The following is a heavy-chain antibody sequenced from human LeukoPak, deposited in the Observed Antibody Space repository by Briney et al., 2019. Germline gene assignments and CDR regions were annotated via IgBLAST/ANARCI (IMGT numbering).Heavy chain of an antibody. Sequence: GGSLRLSCSASGFTFSSYAMHWVRQAPGKGLEYVFAISSNGASTYYADSVKGRFTISRDNSKNTLYLQMSSLRAEDTAVYYCVKDSLGYSYGYYFDCWGQGTLVTVSS. CDR3: VKDSLGYSYGYYFDC. V-gene: IGHV3-64D*09. D-gene: IGHD5-18*01. J-gene: IGHJ4*02. CDR1: GFTFSSYA. CDR2: ISSNGAST.